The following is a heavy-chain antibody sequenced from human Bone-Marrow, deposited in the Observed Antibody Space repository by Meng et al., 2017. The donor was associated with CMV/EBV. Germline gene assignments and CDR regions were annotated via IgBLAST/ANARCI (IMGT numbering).Heavy chain of an antibody. V-gene: IGHV3-73*01. D-gene: IGHD3-3*01. CDR2: IRSKANSYAT. J-gene: IGHJ5*02. Sequence: GGSLRLTCAASGFTFSNAWMSWVRQASGKGLEWVGRIRSKANSYATAYAASVKGRFTISRDDSKNTLYLQMNSLKSEDTAVYYCANFWSGSWGQGTLVTVSS. CDR3: ANFWSGS. CDR1: GFTFSNAW.